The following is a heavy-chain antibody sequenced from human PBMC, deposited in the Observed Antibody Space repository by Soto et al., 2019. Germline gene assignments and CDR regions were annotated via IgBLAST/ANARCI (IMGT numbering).Heavy chain of an antibody. CDR3: ARAGGGGSGWYPIYYYYGLDV. CDR1: GFTFSSYW. V-gene: IGHV3-7*01. Sequence: GGSLRLSCAASGFTFSSYWMTWVRQAPGKGLEWVANINQDGSEKYYMDSMKGRFTISRDNAKNSLLLQLNSLRAEDTAVYYCARAGGGGSGWYPIYYYYGLDVWGQGTTVTVSS. J-gene: IGHJ6*02. D-gene: IGHD6-19*01. CDR2: INQDGSEK.